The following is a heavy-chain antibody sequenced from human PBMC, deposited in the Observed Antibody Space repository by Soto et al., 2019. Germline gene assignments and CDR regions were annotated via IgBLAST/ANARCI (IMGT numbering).Heavy chain of an antibody. D-gene: IGHD6-13*01. V-gene: IGHV1-46*01. CDR3: AVIAAAGIRVDY. J-gene: IGHJ4*02. CDR2: INPSGGST. CDR1: GYTFTSYY. Sequence: ASVKVSCKASGYTFTSYYMHWVRQAPGQGLERMGIINPSGGSTSYAQKFQGRVTMTRDTSTSTVYMELSSLRSEDTAVYYCAVIAAAGIRVDYWGQGTLVTVSS.